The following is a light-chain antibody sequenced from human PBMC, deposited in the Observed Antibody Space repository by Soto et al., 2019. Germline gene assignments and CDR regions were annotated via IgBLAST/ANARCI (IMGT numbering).Light chain of an antibody. J-gene: IGKJ1*01. CDR2: GAS. Sequence: EIMMTQSPATLSVSAGEGATLSCRASGNVRGYLAWYQQKPGQAPRLLIHGASTRATGIPARFSGSGSGTEFSLTISSLQSEDFAIYYCQQYNHWPGTFGQGTKVEIK. CDR1: GNVRGY. V-gene: IGKV3-15*01. CDR3: QQYNHWPGT.